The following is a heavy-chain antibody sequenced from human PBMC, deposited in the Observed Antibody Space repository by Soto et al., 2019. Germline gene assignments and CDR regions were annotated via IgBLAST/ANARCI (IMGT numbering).Heavy chain of an antibody. CDR2: IKHSGST. CDR3: ARGLYYYGSGSYYNKYYFDY. CDR1: GGSFSGYY. Sequence: QVQLQQWGAGLLKPSETLSLTCAVYGGSFSGYYWSWIRQPPGKGLEWIGEIKHSGSTNYNPSLKSRVTISVDTSKNQFSLKLSSVTAADTAVYYCARGLYYYGSGSYYNKYYFDYWGQGTLVTVSS. V-gene: IGHV4-34*01. J-gene: IGHJ4*02. D-gene: IGHD3-10*01.